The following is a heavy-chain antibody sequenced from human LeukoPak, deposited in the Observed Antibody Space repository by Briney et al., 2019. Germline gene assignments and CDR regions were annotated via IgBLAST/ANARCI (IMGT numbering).Heavy chain of an antibody. CDR1: GGSISSSSYY. V-gene: IGHV4-39*07. CDR2: IYYSGST. D-gene: IGHD5-24*01. CDR3: ARADVEMATTTGLFDY. J-gene: IGHJ4*02. Sequence: PSETLSLTCTVSGGSISSSSYYWGWIRQPPGTGLEWIGRIYYSGSTYYNPSLKSRVTISVDTSKKQFSLKLSSVTAADTAVYYCARADVEMATTTGLFDYWGQGTLVTVSS.